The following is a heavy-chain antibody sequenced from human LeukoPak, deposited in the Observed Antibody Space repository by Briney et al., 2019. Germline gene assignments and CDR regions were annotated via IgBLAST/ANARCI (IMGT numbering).Heavy chain of an antibody. D-gene: IGHD2-2*01. CDR3: AREVGTNCSSTSCYWTTETGWVY. CDR2: IYTSGST. V-gene: IGHV4-4*07. J-gene: IGHJ4*02. Sequence: PSETLSLTCTVSGGSISSYYWSWIRQPAGKGLVWIGRIYTSGSTNYNPALKSRVTMSVDTSKNQFSLKLSSVTAADTAVYYCAREVGTNCSSTSCYWTTETGWVYWGQGNLVTVSS. CDR1: GGSISSYY.